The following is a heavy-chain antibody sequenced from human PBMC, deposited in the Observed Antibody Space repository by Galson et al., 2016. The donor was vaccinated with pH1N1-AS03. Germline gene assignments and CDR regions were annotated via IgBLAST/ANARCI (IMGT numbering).Heavy chain of an antibody. V-gene: IGHV3-7*01. CDR3: ARVPYSYGMDV. J-gene: IGHJ6*02. CDR1: GFTFSGYW. CDR2: IRQDGSEK. Sequence: SLRLSCAASGFTFSGYWMSWVRQAPGKGLEWVAHIRQDGSEKYYVDSVKGRFTISRDNAKNSLYLQMNSLRAEDTAVYYCARVPYSYGMDVWGQVTTVTVSS.